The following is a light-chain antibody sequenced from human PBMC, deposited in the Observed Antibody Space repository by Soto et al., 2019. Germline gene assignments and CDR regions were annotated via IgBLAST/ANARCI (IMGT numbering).Light chain of an antibody. J-gene: IGKJ5*01. CDR3: QQRSVWPPIT. V-gene: IGKV3-11*01. CDR1: QSVAPY. CDR2: DVS. Sequence: EIILTQSPATLSLSPGERATLSCTASQSVAPYLLWYQQKPGQAPRLLIYDVSKRATGIPARFSGTGSGSDFTLTIISLEPEDSAVYFCQQRSVWPPITFGQGTRLEIK.